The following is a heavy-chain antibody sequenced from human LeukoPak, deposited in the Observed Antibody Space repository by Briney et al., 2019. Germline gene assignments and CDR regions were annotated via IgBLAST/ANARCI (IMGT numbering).Heavy chain of an antibody. CDR1: GYSISSGYY. D-gene: IGHD3-22*01. CDR2: IYHSGST. V-gene: IGHV4-38-2*02. CDR3: AREAHYYDSSGYYINWFDP. J-gene: IGHJ5*02. Sequence: PSETLSLXCAVSGYSISSGYYWGWIRQPPGKGLEWIGSIYHSGSTYYNPSLKSRVTISVDTSKNQFSLKLSSVTAADTAVYYCAREAHYYDSSGYYINWFDPWGQGTLVTVSS.